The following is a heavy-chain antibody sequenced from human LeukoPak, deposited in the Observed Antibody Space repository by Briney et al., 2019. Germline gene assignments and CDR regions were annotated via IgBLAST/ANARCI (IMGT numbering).Heavy chain of an antibody. CDR1: FAPIKRSSYW. Sequence: PDSLKVTSSLPFAPIKRSSYWWGWSSQPPGNGLEWNGSIYYSGSTYYNPSLKSRVTISVDTSKNQFSLKLSSVTAADTAVYYCAREPYNWNEVNWFDPWGQGTLVTVSS. V-gene: IGHV4-39*07. CDR3: AREPYNWNEVNWFDP. J-gene: IGHJ5*02. D-gene: IGHD1-20*01. CDR2: IYYSGST.